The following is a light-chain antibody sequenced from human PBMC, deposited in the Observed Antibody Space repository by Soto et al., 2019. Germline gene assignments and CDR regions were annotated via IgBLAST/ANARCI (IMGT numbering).Light chain of an antibody. CDR2: GNS. CDR1: YSNIGAGYD. Sequence: QSVLRQPPSVSGAPGQMVTISCTGSYSNIGAGYDVHWYQQLPGTAPKLLIYGNSNRPSGVPDRFSGSKSGTSASLAITGLQVEDEAAYYCQSYDNNLSGSVFGGGTKLTVL. J-gene: IGLJ2*01. V-gene: IGLV1-40*01. CDR3: QSYDNNLSGSV.